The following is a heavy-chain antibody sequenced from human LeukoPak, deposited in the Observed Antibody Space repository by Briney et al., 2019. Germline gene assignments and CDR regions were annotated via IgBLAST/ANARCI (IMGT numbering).Heavy chain of an antibody. V-gene: IGHV1-69*13. Sequence: SVKVSCKASGGTFSSYAISWVRQAPGQGLEWMGGIIPIFGTANYAQKFQGRVTITADESTSTAYMELSSLRSEDTAVYYCARDSVITVGTSYYFDYWGQGTLVTVSS. CDR3: ARDSVITVGTSYYFDY. D-gene: IGHD4-23*01. J-gene: IGHJ4*02. CDR1: GGTFSSYA. CDR2: IIPIFGTA.